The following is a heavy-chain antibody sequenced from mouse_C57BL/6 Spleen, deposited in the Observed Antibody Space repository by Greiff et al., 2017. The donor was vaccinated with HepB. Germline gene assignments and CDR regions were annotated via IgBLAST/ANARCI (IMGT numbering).Heavy chain of an antibody. V-gene: IGHV1-76*01. D-gene: IGHD3-1*01. J-gene: IGHJ2*01. CDR2: IYPGSGNT. Sequence: VQLQQSGAELVRPGASVKLSCKASGYTFTDYYINWVKQRPGQGLEWIARIYPGSGNTYYNEKFKGKATLTAEKSSSTAYMQLSSLTSEDSAVYFCARSGPIDYWGQGTTLTVSS. CDR1: GYTFTDYY. CDR3: ARSGPIDY.